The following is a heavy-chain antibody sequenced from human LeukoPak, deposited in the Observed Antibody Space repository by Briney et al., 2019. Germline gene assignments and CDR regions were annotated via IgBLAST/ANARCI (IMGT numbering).Heavy chain of an antibody. CDR2: ISYDGSNK. Sequence: GGSLRLSCAASGFTFSSYAMHWVRQAPGKGLEWVAVISYDGSNKYYADSVKGRFTISRDNSKNTLYLQMNSLRAEDTAVYYCARDGQGGYEYGYYGMDVWGQGTTVTVSS. CDR3: ARDGQGGYEYGYYGMDV. CDR1: GFTFSSYA. V-gene: IGHV3-30-3*01. J-gene: IGHJ6*02. D-gene: IGHD5-12*01.